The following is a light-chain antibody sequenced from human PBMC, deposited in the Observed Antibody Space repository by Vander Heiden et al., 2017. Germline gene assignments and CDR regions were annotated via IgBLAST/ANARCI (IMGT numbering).Light chain of an antibody. J-gene: IGLJ3*02. CDR3: ATWDYSLRAVL. CDR1: NSNIGSNF. V-gene: IGLV1-51*01. CDR2: GNN. Sequence: QSVLTQPPAVSAAPGQKITISCSGSNSNIGSNFVSWYQQLPGKPPQLLIYGNNRRPSRISDRFSPSKSGTSASLGITGLQTGDEATYYCATWDYSLRAVLFGGGTKLTVL.